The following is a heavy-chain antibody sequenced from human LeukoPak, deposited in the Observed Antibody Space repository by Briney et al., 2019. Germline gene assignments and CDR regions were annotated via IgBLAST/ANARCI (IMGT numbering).Heavy chain of an antibody. Sequence: PSETLSLTCAVYGGSFSGYYWSWIRQPPGKGLEWIGEINHSGSTNYNPSLKSRVTISVDTSKNQFSLKPSSVTAADTAVYYCARFGAAIDWFDPWGQGTLVTVPS. V-gene: IGHV4-34*01. CDR2: INHSGST. J-gene: IGHJ5*02. CDR3: ARFGAAIDWFDP. CDR1: GGSFSGYY. D-gene: IGHD6-25*01.